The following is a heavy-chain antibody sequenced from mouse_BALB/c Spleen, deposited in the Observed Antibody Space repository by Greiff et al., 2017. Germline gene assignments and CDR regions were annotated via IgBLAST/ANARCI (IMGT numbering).Heavy chain of an antibody. CDR3: ARDQTVRFAY. D-gene: IGHD1-1*01. CDR2: ISSGGSYT. J-gene: IGHJ3*01. Sequence: DVHLVESGGGLVKPGGSLKLSCAASGFTFSSYAMSWVRQSPEKRLEWVAEISSGGSYTYYPDTVTGRFTISRDNAKNTLYLEMSSLRSEDTAMYYCARDQTVRFAYWGQGTLVTVSA. CDR1: GFTFSSYA. V-gene: IGHV5-9-4*01.